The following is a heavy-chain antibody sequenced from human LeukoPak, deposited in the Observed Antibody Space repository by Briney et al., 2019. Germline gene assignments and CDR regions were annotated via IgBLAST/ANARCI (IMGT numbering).Heavy chain of an antibody. D-gene: IGHD3-22*01. CDR3: AKGYFDSSGYYYYFDF. Sequence: GASVKVSCKASGGTFNNYAFSWVRQAPGQGLEWMGGIIPLFDTANYAQKFQGRVTITADKSTITVYMELSSLRSEDTAVYYCAKGYFDSSGYYYYFDFWGQGTLVTVSS. J-gene: IGHJ4*02. CDR2: IIPLFDTA. CDR1: GGTFNNYA. V-gene: IGHV1-69*06.